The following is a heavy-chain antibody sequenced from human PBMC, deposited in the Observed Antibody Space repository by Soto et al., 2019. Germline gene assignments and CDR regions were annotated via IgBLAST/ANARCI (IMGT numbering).Heavy chain of an antibody. CDR1: GMTFRYYW. V-gene: IGHV3-7*01. Sequence: GGSLRLSCITSGMTFRYYWMSWVRQAPGKGLEWVANIKEDGSETHYVDSVKGRFTISRDNAKNSLYLQMNSLRAEDTAVYYCARDPDTYYDILTGFYWGQGTLVTVSS. CDR3: ARDPDTYYDILTGFY. J-gene: IGHJ4*02. D-gene: IGHD3-9*01. CDR2: IKEDGSET.